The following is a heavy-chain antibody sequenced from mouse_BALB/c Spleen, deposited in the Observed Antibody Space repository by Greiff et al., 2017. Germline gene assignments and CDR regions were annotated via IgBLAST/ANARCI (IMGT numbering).Heavy chain of an antibody. CDR1: GYTFTSYW. CDR3: ARGRDRYDAYAMDY. J-gene: IGHJ4*01. Sequence: VKLVESGAELARPGASVKLSCKASGYTFTSYWMQWVKQRPGQGLEWIGAIYPGDGDTRYTQKFKGKATLTADKSSSTAYMQLSSLASEDSAVYYCARGRDRYDAYAMDYWGQGTSVTVSS. D-gene: IGHD2-14*01. CDR2: IYPGDGDT. V-gene: IGHV1-87*01.